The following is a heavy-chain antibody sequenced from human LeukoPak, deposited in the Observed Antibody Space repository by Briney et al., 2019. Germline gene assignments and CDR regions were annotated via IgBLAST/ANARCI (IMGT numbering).Heavy chain of an antibody. J-gene: IGHJ4*02. CDR1: GGSFSGYY. CDR3: ARGRGYSSS. CDR2: INHSGST. D-gene: IGHD6-13*01. V-gene: IGHV4-34*01. Sequence: SETLSLTCAVYGGSFSGYYWIWIRQPPGKGLEWIGEINHSGSTNYNPSLKSRVTISVDTSKNQFSLKLSSVTAADTAVYYCARGRGYSSSWGQGTPVTVSS.